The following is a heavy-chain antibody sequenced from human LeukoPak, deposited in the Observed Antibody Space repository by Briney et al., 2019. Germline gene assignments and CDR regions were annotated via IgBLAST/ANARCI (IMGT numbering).Heavy chain of an antibody. V-gene: IGHV3-23*01. CDR3: ARAYYDSSGYYGPPAFDI. D-gene: IGHD3-22*01. CDR1: GFTISNYA. CDR2: ISDSGGNT. Sequence: WGSLRLSCAASGFTISNYAMSWVRQAPGKGLEWVSGISDSGGNTYYADSVKGRFTISRDNSKNTLYLQMNSLRAEDTAVYYCARAYYDSSGYYGPPAFDIWGQGTMVTVSS. J-gene: IGHJ3*02.